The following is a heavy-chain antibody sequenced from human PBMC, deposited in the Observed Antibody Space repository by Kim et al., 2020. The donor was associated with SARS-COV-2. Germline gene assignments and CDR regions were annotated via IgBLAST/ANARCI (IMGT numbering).Heavy chain of an antibody. D-gene: IGHD3-22*01. CDR3: ARGQGRITVIVVVVGAFHH. CDR1: GGSISSGGYY. CDR2: IYYSGST. V-gene: IGHV4-31*03. J-gene: IGHJ4*02. Sequence: SETLSLTCTVSGGSISSGGYYWSWIRQHPGKGLEWIGYIYYSGSTYYNPSLKSRVTISVDTSKNQFSLKLSSVTAADTAVYYCARGQGRITVIVVVVGAFHHWGQGTLVPGSS.